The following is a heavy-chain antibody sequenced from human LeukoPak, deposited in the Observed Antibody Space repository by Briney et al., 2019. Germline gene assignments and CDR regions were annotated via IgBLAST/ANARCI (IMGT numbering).Heavy chain of an antibody. D-gene: IGHD1-26*01. V-gene: IGHV3-33*01. J-gene: IGHJ3*02. CDR3: ARDSGEWELRDAFDI. Sequence: PGGSLRLSCAASGFTFSSYGMHWVRQAPGKGLEWVAVIWYDGSNKYYADSVKGRFTISRDNSKNTLYLQMNSLRAEDTAVYYCARDSGEWELRDAFDIWGQGTMVTVSS. CDR2: IWYDGSNK. CDR1: GFTFSSYG.